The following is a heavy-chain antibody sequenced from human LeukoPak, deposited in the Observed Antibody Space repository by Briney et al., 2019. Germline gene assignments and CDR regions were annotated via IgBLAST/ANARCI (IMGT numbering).Heavy chain of an antibody. Sequence: PGGSLRLSCAASGFTFSSYEMNWVRQAPGKGLEWVSYISSSGSTIYYADSVKGRFTISRDNSKNTLYLQMNSLRAEDTAVYYCAKRYSSSWCIDSWGQGTLVTVSS. CDR2: ISSSGSTI. V-gene: IGHV3-48*03. CDR1: GFTFSSYE. CDR3: AKRYSSSWCIDS. J-gene: IGHJ4*02. D-gene: IGHD6-13*01.